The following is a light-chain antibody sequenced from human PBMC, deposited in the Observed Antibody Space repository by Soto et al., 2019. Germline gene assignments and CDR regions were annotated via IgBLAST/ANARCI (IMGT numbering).Light chain of an antibody. CDR3: QQSYSTTWT. V-gene: IGKV1-39*01. CDR1: QGISTY. Sequence: DIQMTQTPSSLSESAGDRVTITCRASQGISTYLNWYQQKPGKAPKLLIYAASSLQSGVPSRFSGSGSETDFTLTISSLQPEDFATYSCQQSYSTTWTFGQGTIVDVK. CDR2: AAS. J-gene: IGKJ1*01.